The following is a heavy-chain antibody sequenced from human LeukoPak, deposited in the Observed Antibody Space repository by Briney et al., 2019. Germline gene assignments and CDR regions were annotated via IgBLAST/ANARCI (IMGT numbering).Heavy chain of an antibody. J-gene: IGHJ5*02. CDR1: GGSFSGYY. V-gene: IGHV4-34*01. CDR3: ARGKYSSSWYSWFGP. CDR2: INHSGSP. D-gene: IGHD6-13*01. Sequence: SETLSLTCAVYGGSFSGYYWSWIRQPPGKGLEWIGEINHSGSPNYNPSLKSRVTISVDTSKNQFSLKLSSVTAADTAVYYCARGKYSSSWYSWFGPWGQGTLVTVSS.